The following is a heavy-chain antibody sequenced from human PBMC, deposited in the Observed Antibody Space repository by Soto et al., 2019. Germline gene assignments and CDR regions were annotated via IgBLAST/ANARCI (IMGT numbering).Heavy chain of an antibody. CDR2: INAGNGNT. CDR3: ARDRITIFGVVPTGLDV. Sequence: ASVKVSCKASGYTFTSYAMHWVRQAPGQRLEWMGWINAGNGNTKYSQKFQGRVTITRDTSASTAYMELSSLRSEDTAVYYCARDRITIFGVVPTGLDVWGKGTTVTVSS. CDR1: GYTFTSYA. J-gene: IGHJ6*04. V-gene: IGHV1-3*01. D-gene: IGHD3-3*01.